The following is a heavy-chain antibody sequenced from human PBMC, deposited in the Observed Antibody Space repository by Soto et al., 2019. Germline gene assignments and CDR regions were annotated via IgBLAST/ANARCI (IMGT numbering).Heavy chain of an antibody. Sequence: PGGSLRLSCAASGFSVTSYAMSWLRQAPGEGLEWVSVLSGSGIGKEYADSVKGRFTISRDNSRNTLCLQMTGLRVEDTAVYYCAKDRYCSATSCQDFGSWGQGTLVTVSS. CDR1: GFSVTSYA. V-gene: IGHV3-23*01. CDR3: AKDRYCSATSCQDFGS. D-gene: IGHD2-2*01. J-gene: IGHJ4*02. CDR2: LSGSGIGK.